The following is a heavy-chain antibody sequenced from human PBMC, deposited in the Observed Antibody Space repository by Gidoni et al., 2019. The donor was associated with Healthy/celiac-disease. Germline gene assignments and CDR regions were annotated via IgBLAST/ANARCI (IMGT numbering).Heavy chain of an antibody. CDR1: GFTFSSYG. CDR3: ARDPQGGNTMPLGL. CDR2: IWYDGSNK. J-gene: IGHJ4*02. V-gene: IGHV3-33*01. D-gene: IGHD2-2*01. Sequence: QVQLVESGGGVVQPGRSLRLSCAASGFTFSSYGMHWVRQAPGKGLEWVAVIWYDGSNKYYADSVKGRFTISRDNSKNTLYLQMNSLRAEDTAVYYCARDPQGGNTMPLGLWGQGTLVTVSS.